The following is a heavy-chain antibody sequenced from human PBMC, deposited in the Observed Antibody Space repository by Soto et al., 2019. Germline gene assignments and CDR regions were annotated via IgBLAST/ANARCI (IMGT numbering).Heavy chain of an antibody. J-gene: IGHJ4*02. Sequence: QLQLQESGSGLVKPSQTLSLTCAVSGGSISSGGFSWSWIRQSPGKGLELIGYIYYSGSTYYNPSLKSRVTISVDRSQNEFSLRLSSVTAADTAVYYCARATFIRKGYYDATDYYYFDYWGQGTLVTVSS. CDR1: GGSISSGGFS. CDR3: ARATFIRKGYYDATDYYYFDY. V-gene: IGHV4-30-2*06. D-gene: IGHD3-22*01. CDR2: IYYSGST.